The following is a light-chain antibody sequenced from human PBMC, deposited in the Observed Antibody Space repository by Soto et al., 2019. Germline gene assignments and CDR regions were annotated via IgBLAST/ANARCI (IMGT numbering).Light chain of an antibody. CDR2: DAS. Sequence: EIVLTQSPATLSLSPGERATLSCRASQSVSSYLAWYQQKPGQAPRLLIYDASNRATGIPARFSGSGSGTDFTLTISRLEPEDFAVYYCQQYGSSGTFGQGTKVDIK. CDR3: QQYGSSGT. J-gene: IGKJ1*01. V-gene: IGKV3-11*01. CDR1: QSVSSY.